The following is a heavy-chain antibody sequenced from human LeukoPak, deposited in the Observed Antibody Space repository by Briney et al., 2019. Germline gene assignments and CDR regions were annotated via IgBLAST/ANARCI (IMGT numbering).Heavy chain of an antibody. CDR2: ISSSGSTI. CDR3: ARDLATGNFDI. Sequence: GGSLRLSCRTSGFSFSIYAMSWVRQAPGKGLEWVSYISSSGSTIYYADSVKGRFTISRDNAKNSLYLQMNSLRAEDTAVYYCARDLATGNFDIWGQGTMVTVSS. V-gene: IGHV3-48*03. CDR1: GFSFSIYA. J-gene: IGHJ3*02. D-gene: IGHD5-12*01.